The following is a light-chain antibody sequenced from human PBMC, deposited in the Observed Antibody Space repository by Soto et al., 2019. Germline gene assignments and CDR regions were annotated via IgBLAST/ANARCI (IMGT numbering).Light chain of an antibody. Sequence: EMVLTQSPGTLSLSPGEGATLSCRASQSIGGNFLAWYQQRRGQAPRLLIHGASNRATGIPDRFSGSGSGTDFTLTITRLEPEDFAVYYCQQYGGSPRTFGQGTKV. CDR1: QSIGGNF. V-gene: IGKV3-20*01. CDR2: GAS. CDR3: QQYGGSPRT. J-gene: IGKJ1*01.